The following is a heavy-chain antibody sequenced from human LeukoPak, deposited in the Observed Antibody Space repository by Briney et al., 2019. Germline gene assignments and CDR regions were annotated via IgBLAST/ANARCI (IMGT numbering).Heavy chain of an antibody. J-gene: IGHJ3*02. Sequence: GGSLRLSCAASGFTFSSYAMSWVRRAPGKGLEWVGRIRAKTNGGTSDYTPPVKGRFTISRDDSKNTVYLQMNSLKSDDTAVYYCAAEGFTYGYHGIDIWGQGTIVTVSS. CDR3: AAEGFTYGYHGIDI. V-gene: IGHV3-15*01. CDR2: IRAKTNGGTS. D-gene: IGHD5-18*01. CDR1: GFTFSSYA.